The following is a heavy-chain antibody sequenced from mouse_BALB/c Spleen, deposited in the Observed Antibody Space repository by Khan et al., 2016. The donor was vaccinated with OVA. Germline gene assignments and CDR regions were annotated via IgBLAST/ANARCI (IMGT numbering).Heavy chain of an antibody. V-gene: IGHV1S29*02. D-gene: IGHD1-2*01. CDR1: GYTFTDYN. J-gene: IGHJ3*01. Sequence: VQLQQSGPELVKPGASVKISCKASGYTFTDYNMDWVKQSHGESLEWIGYIFPNNGGTGYNQRFRTKATLTVDSSSTTAYMELRSLTSEDSAVYCCSGSGYGSFAYWGQGTLVTVSA. CDR3: SGSGYGSFAY. CDR2: IFPNNGGT.